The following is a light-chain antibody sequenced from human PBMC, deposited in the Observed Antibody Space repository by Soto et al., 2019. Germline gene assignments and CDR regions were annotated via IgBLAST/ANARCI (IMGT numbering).Light chain of an antibody. V-gene: IGKV3-20*01. CDR3: HQYDSSPLT. CDR1: QSVSSSY. CDR2: GAS. Sequence: EIVLTQSPGTLSLSPGERATLSCRASQSVSSSYLAWYQQKPVQAPRLLIYGASSRATGIPDRFSGSGSGTDFTITISRLEPEDFAVYYCHQYDSSPLTFGGGTKVEIK. J-gene: IGKJ4*01.